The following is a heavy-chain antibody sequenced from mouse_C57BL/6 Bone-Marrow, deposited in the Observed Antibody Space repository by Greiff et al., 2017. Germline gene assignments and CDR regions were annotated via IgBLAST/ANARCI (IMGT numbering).Heavy chain of an antibody. CDR2: IHPNSGST. Sequence: VQLQQPGAEPVKPGASVKLSCKASGYTFTSYWMHWVKQRPGQGLEWIGMIHPNSGSTNYNEKFKSKATLTVDKSSSTAYMQLSSLTSEDSAVYYCASENYYGSSYFDYWGQGTTLTVSS. CDR3: ASENYYGSSYFDY. CDR1: GYTFTSYW. V-gene: IGHV1-64*01. J-gene: IGHJ2*01. D-gene: IGHD1-1*01.